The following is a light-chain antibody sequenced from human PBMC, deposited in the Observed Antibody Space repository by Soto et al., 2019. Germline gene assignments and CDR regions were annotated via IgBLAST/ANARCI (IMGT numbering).Light chain of an antibody. CDR2: GAS. Sequence: EIVLTQSPGTLSLSPGERATLSCRASLSVSSSYLAWYQQKPGQAPRLLIYGASSRATGVPDRFNGSGSGTDFTLTISSLEPEDFAVYYCQQRSNWPITFGQGTRLEIK. J-gene: IGKJ5*01. CDR1: LSVSSSY. V-gene: IGKV3D-20*02. CDR3: QQRSNWPIT.